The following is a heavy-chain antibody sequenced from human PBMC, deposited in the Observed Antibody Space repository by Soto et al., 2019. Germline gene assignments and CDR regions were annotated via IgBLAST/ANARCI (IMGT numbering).Heavy chain of an antibody. J-gene: IGHJ6*02. V-gene: IGHV3-23*01. D-gene: IGHD3-3*01. Sequence: EVQLLESGGGLVQPGGSLRLSCAASEFTFSSYSMIWVRQAPGKGLEWVSGVIGGGDITYYAESVKGRFTISRDNSKNSLYLQMNSLRAEDTAVFYCARFHFGVTMEVWGQGTTVTVSS. CDR2: VIGGGDIT. CDR3: ARFHFGVTMEV. CDR1: EFTFSSYS.